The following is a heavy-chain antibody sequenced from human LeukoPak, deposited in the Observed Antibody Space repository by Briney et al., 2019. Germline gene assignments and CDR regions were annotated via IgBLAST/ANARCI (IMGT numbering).Heavy chain of an antibody. Sequence: KSSETLSLTCAVYGGSFSGYYWGWIRQPPGKGLEWIGEINHGGSTNYNPSLKSRVTISVDTSKNQFSLKLSSVTAADTAVYYCYSSSWYQVDYWGQGTLVTVSS. CDR2: INHGGST. D-gene: IGHD6-13*01. CDR1: GGSFSGYY. V-gene: IGHV4-34*01. J-gene: IGHJ4*02. CDR3: YSSSWYQVDY.